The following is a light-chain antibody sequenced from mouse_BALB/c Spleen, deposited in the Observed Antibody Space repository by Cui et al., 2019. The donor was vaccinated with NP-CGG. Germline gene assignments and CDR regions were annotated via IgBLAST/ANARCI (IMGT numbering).Light chain of an antibody. CDR1: TGAVTTSNY. CDR2: GTN. CDR3: ALWYSNHWV. V-gene: IGLV1*01. Sequence: QDVVTQESALTTSPGETVTLTCRSSTGAVTTSNYANWVQEKPDHLFTGLIGGTNNRAPGAPARFSGYLIGDKAALTITGAQTEDEATYFCALWYSNHWVFGGGTKLTVL. J-gene: IGLJ1*01.